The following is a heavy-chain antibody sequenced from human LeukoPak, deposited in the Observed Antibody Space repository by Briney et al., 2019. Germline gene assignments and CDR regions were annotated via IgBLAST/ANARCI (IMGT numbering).Heavy chain of an antibody. Sequence: RGSLKLSCAATGLTFNTCDMHWVRQAPGKGLQWVTFIRSDGNSKYYADSVKGRFTISRDNSKNTLYLQMDSLRVEDTAVYYCAKSEPTVTFGGIIGDYFDYWGQGTLVTVSS. V-gene: IGHV3-30*02. D-gene: IGHD3-16*02. CDR2: IRSDGNSK. CDR1: GLTFNTCD. CDR3: AKSEPTVTFGGIIGDYFDY. J-gene: IGHJ4*02.